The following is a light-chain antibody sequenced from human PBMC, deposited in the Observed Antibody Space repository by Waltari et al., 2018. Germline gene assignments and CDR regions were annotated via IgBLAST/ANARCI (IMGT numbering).Light chain of an antibody. J-gene: IGLJ3*02. CDR3: QAWDSNVAV. CDR1: KLGDKY. V-gene: IGLV3-1*01. CDR2: QDK. Sequence: SFELIQPPSESVSPGTTASASCSGEKLGDKYVYWYQQKPGQSPMMVMCQDKKRPSGIPERFSGSNSGNTATLTISETQAIDEADYYCQAWDSNVAVFGRGTKVTVL.